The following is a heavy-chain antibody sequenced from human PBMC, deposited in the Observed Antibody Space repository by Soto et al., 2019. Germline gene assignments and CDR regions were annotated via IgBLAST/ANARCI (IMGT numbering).Heavy chain of an antibody. Sequence: SETLSLTCTPSADSITRSYWSCSPQPPGKGLECIGYIYYRGTANYNISLKSRVTISVYTSTNQFSLKRRSVTGADTAVYYCARSRGSGYHYYYYGMDVWGEVTTVP. CDR1: ADSITRSY. D-gene: IGHD5-12*01. CDR2: IYYRGTA. V-gene: IGHV4-59*01. CDR3: ARSRGSGYHYYYYGMDV. J-gene: IGHJ6*02.